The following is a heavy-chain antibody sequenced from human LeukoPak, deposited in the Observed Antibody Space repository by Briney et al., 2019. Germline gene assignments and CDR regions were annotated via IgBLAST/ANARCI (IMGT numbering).Heavy chain of an antibody. Sequence: GGSLRLSCAASGFTFSSYAMSWVRQAPGKGLEWVSAISGSGGSTHYADSVRGRFTISRDSSMNTLYLQMNNLRAEDTAVYYCARTNNYAFDIWGLGTMVTVSS. D-gene: IGHD5-24*01. CDR1: GFTFSSYA. CDR3: ARTNNYAFDI. V-gene: IGHV3-23*01. J-gene: IGHJ3*02. CDR2: ISGSGGST.